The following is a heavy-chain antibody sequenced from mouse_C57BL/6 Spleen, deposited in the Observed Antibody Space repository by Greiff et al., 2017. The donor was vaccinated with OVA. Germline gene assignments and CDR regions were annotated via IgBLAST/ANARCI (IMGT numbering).Heavy chain of an antibody. V-gene: IGHV1-63*01. D-gene: IGHD2-4*01. J-gene: IGHJ4*01. Sequence: VQLQQSGAELVRPGTSVKMSCKASGYTFTNYWIGWAKQRPGHGLEWIGDIYPGGGYTNYNEKFKGKATLTADKSSSTAYMQFSSLTSEDSAIYYGARGGDYADDGYYYAMDYWGQGTSVTVSS. CDR1: GYTFTNYW. CDR2: IYPGGGYT. CDR3: ARGGDYADDGYYYAMDY.